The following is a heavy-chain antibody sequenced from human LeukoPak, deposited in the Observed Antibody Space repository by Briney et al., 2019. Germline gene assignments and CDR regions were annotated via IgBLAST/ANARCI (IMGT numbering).Heavy chain of an antibody. Sequence: SETLSLTCSVSGGFISSYYWSWIRQPPGKGLEWIGEINHSGSTNYNPSLKSRVTISVDTSKNQFSLKLSSVTAADTAVYYCASVDYYDSSGYYGLDYWGQGTLVTVSS. CDR3: ASVDYYDSSGYYGLDY. CDR1: GGFISSYY. J-gene: IGHJ4*02. CDR2: INHSGST. V-gene: IGHV4-34*01. D-gene: IGHD3-22*01.